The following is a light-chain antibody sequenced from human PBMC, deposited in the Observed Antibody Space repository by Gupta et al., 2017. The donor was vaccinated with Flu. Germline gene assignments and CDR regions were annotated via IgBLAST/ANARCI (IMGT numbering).Light chain of an antibody. CDR1: TGAVTTGYY. CDR3: RLFYDGEWV. V-gene: IGLV7-43*01. CDR2: TTN. J-gene: IGLJ3*02. Sequence: QTVVPPEPSLTVSPGGTVTLTCGSNTGAVTTGYYANWFQQKPGQAPRSLIYTTNNKYSWTPARFSGSLRGGKAVLTGSGVRPEDEADYYCRLFYDGEWVFGGGTKLTVL.